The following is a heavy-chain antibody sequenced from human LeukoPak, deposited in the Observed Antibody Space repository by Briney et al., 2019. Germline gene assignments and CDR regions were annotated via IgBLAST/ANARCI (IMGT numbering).Heavy chain of an antibody. CDR1: GGSFSGYY. D-gene: IGHD3-22*01. CDR2: INHSGST. Sequence: SETLSLTCAVYGGSFSGYYWSWIRQPPGKGLEWIGEINHSGSTNYDPSLKSRVTISVDTSKNQFSLKLSSVTAADTAVYYCARGSSYYYDSSGYPAFDYWGQGTLVTVSS. J-gene: IGHJ4*02. V-gene: IGHV4-34*01. CDR3: ARGSSYYYDSSGYPAFDY.